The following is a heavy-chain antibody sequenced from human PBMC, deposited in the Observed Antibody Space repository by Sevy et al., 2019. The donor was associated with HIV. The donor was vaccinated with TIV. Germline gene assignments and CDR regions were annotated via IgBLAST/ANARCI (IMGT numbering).Heavy chain of an antibody. Sequence: GGSLRLSCAASGFTFNRNWMHWVRQAPGKGLVWVSQINGDGTNTNYADSVKGRSTISRDNAKNTVYLQMNSLTVEDTAVYYCASEVYCSSDRCFSPRFDNWGQGTLVTVSS. CDR2: INGDGTNT. CDR3: ASEVYCSSDRCFSPRFDN. V-gene: IGHV3-74*01. CDR1: GFTFNRNW. D-gene: IGHD2-15*01. J-gene: IGHJ4*02.